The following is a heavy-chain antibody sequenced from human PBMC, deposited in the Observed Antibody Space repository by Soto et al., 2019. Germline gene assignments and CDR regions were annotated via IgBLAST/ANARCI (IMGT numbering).Heavy chain of an antibody. V-gene: IGHV4-39*01. CDR2: IYYSGST. CDR1: GGSISSSSYY. D-gene: IGHD3-3*01. Sequence: SETLSLTCTVSGGSISSSSYYWGWIRQPPGKGLEWIGSIYYSGSTYYNTSLKSRVTISVDTSKNQFSLKLSSVTAADTAVYYCARTYDFWSGYYTFDYWGQGTLVTVSS. J-gene: IGHJ4*02. CDR3: ARTYDFWSGYYTFDY.